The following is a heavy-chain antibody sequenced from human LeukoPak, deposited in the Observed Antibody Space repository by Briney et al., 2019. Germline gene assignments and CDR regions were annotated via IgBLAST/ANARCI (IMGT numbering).Heavy chain of an antibody. Sequence: GGSLRLSCAASGFTFNSFGMTWVRQAPEKGLEWVSFISGSGGATYYADSVKGRFTISRDNSKNTLFLQMNSLRADDTAVYYCAKNTMTTWTGSDYWGQGILVTVSS. CDR2: ISGSGGAT. J-gene: IGHJ4*02. D-gene: IGHD4-17*01. CDR3: AKNTMTTWTGSDY. V-gene: IGHV3-23*01. CDR1: GFTFNSFG.